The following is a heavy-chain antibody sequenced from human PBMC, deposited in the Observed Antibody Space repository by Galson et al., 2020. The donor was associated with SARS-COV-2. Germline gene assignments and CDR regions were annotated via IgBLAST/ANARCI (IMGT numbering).Heavy chain of an antibody. J-gene: IGHJ5*02. CDR3: ARDLYSSSSRFDP. CDR1: GGSISSSSYY. Sequence: SETLSLTCTVSGGSISSSSYYWGWIRQPPGKGLEWIGSIYYSGSTYYNPSLKSQVTISVDTSKNQFSLKLSSVTAADTAVYYCARDLYSSSSRFDPWGQGTLVTVSS. D-gene: IGHD6-6*01. CDR2: IYYSGST. V-gene: IGHV4-39*07.